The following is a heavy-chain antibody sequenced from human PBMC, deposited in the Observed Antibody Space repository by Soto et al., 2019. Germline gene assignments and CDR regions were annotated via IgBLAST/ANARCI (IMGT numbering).Heavy chain of an antibody. CDR3: ARVLEQQLSYYFDY. D-gene: IGHD6-13*01. Sequence: PSETLSLTCTVSGGSISSSSYYWGWIRQPPGKGLEWIGSIYYSGSTNYNPSLKSRVTISVDKSKNQFSLKLSSVTAADTAVYYCARVLEQQLSYYFDYWGQGTLVTVSS. J-gene: IGHJ4*02. CDR1: GGSISSSSYY. CDR2: IYYSGST. V-gene: IGHV4-39*07.